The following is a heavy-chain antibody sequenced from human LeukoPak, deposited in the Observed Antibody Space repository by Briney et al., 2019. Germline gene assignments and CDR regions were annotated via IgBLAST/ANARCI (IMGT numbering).Heavy chain of an antibody. J-gene: IGHJ3*01. Sequence: GGSLRLSCAASGFTFSSHWMSWVRQAPGKGLEWVANIDQAGSAKLYVGSAKGRFTISRDNAKKSLYLQMNSLRAEDTALYYCTTYSAFDVWGQGTMVTVSS. V-gene: IGHV3-7*05. CDR1: GFTFSSHW. CDR2: IDQAGSAK. CDR3: TTYSAFDV. D-gene: IGHD4-17*01.